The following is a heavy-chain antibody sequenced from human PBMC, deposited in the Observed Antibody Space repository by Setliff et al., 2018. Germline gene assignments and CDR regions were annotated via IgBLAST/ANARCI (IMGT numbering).Heavy chain of an antibody. D-gene: IGHD3-10*01. J-gene: IGHJ4*02. CDR3: ARVGFRGVMSAYFDF. Sequence: GASVKVSCKASGGTFSNIGISWVRQAPGQGLEWMGGIIPIFGTTNYAQKFQGRVTITTDDSTNTVNMELSSLRSEDAAVYYCARVGFRGVMSAYFDFWGQGTQVTVSS. CDR2: IIPIFGTT. V-gene: IGHV1-69*05. CDR1: GGTFSNIG.